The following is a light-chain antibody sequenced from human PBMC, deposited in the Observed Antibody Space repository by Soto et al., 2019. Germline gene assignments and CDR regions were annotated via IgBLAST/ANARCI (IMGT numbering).Light chain of an antibody. Sequence: QSALTQPASVSGSPGQSITISCTGTISDIGGYDHVSWYQQHPGKAPKLLIYEATYRPSGVSSRFSASKSGNTASLTISGLQAEDEADYYCISFTSRSTLIFGGGTKLTVL. J-gene: IGLJ2*01. V-gene: IGLV2-14*01. CDR1: ISDIGGYDH. CDR3: ISFTSRSTLI. CDR2: EAT.